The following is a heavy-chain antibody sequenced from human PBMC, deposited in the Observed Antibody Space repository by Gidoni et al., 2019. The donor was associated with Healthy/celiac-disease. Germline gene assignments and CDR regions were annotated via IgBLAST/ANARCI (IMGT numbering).Heavy chain of an antibody. V-gene: IGHV3-9*01. J-gene: IGHJ3*02. CDR3: AKAQRDFWSGRGAFDI. CDR1: GFPFDDYA. CDR2: ISWNSGSI. D-gene: IGHD3-3*01. Sequence: EVQLVESGGGLVQPGRSLRLSCAASGFPFDDYAMHWVRQAPGKGLEWVSGISWNSGSIGYADSVKGRFTISRDNAKNSLYLQMNSLRAEDTALYYCAKAQRDFWSGRGAFDIWGQGTMVTVSS.